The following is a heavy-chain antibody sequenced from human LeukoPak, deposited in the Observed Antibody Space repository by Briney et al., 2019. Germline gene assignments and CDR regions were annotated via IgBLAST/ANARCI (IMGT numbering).Heavy chain of an antibody. D-gene: IGHD3-10*01. V-gene: IGHV3-30*04. Sequence: GGSLRLSCAASGFTFSSYAMHWVRQAPGKGLEWVAVISYDGSNKYYADSVKGRFTISRDNSKNTLYLQMNSLRAEDTAVYYCAKDQTLWFGELYNWFDPWGQGTLVTVSS. J-gene: IGHJ5*02. CDR2: ISYDGSNK. CDR3: AKDQTLWFGELYNWFDP. CDR1: GFTFSSYA.